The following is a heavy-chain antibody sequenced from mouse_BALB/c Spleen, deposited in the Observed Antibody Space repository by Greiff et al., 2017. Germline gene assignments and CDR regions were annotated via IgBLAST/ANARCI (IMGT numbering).Heavy chain of an antibody. D-gene: IGHD2-1*01. CDR1: GFTFSSFG. CDR2: ISSGSSTI. Sequence: EVNVVESGGGLVQPGGSRKLSCAASGFTFSSFGMHWVRQAPEKGLEWVAYISSGSSTIYYADTVKGRFTISRDNPKNTLFLQMTSLRSEDTAMYYCARGGNYPYYFDYWGQGTTLTVSS. CDR3: ARGGNYPYYFDY. V-gene: IGHV5-17*02. J-gene: IGHJ2*01.